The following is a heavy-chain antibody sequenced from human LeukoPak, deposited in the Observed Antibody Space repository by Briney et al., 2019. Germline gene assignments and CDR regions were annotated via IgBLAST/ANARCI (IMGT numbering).Heavy chain of an antibody. CDR1: GFTFSSYA. Sequence: GGSLRLSCVASGFTFSSYAMSWIRQAPGKGLEWVSYISSSSSYTNYADSVKGRFTISRDNAKNSLYLQMNSLRAEDTAVYYCAREMYSSSSSIDYWGQGTLVTVSS. CDR3: AREMYSSSSSIDY. D-gene: IGHD6-6*01. J-gene: IGHJ4*02. CDR2: ISSSSSYT. V-gene: IGHV3-11*06.